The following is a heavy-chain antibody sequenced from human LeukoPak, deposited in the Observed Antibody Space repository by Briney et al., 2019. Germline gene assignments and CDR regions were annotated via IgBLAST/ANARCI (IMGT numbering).Heavy chain of an antibody. D-gene: IGHD1-26*01. CDR3: AGGPSIVGAIEWDDY. Sequence: AASVKVSCKASGGTFSSYTISWVRQAPGQGLEWMGRIIPILGVANYAQKFQGRVTITADKSTSTAYMELSSLRSEDTAVYYCAGGPSIVGAIEWDDYWGQGTLVTVSS. CDR2: IIPILGVA. V-gene: IGHV1-69*02. J-gene: IGHJ4*02. CDR1: GGTFSSYT.